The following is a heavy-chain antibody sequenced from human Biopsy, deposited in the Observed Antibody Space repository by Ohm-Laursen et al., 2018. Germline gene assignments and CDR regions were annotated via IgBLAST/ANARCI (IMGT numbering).Heavy chain of an antibody. Sequence: SVKVSCKASGYSFSTYDVNWVRQARGQGLEWMGWMIPSSGKTGHAQRFQGRVTLTMNTSISTAYMELSGLRSEDTAVYFCARGYSRRVSIFEASIYWFDTWGQGTLVTVSS. V-gene: IGHV1-8*01. CDR1: GYSFSTYD. CDR2: MIPSSGKT. D-gene: IGHD6-6*01. J-gene: IGHJ5*02. CDR3: ARGYSRRVSIFEASIYWFDT.